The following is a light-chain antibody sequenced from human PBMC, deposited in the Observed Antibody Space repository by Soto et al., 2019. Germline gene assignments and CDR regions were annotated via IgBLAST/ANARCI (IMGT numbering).Light chain of an antibody. CDR2: GAS. CDR3: QQYDSSPYD. V-gene: IGKV3-20*01. J-gene: IGKJ3*01. CDR1: QSVTSSF. Sequence: ELVLPQSPGTLSLSPGERATLSCRASQSVTSSFLAWYQQKPGQAPRLLIYGASSRATGIPDRFSGSGSGTDFTLTIGRLEPEDFALYYWQQYDSSPYDFGPGLKVDI.